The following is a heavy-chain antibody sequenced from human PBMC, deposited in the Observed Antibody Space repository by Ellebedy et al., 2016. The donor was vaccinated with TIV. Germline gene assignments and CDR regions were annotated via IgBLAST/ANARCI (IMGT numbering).Heavy chain of an antibody. D-gene: IGHD5-18*01. CDR2: INPSGGST. J-gene: IGHJ4*01. CDR1: GYTFTRYY. CDR3: ARGDTAMVFFDY. Sequence: ASVKVSXXASGYTFTRYYMHWVRQAPGQGLEWMGIINPSGGSTSYEQKLQGRVTMTRDTSSSTAYMELSSLTSDDTAVYYCARGDTAMVFFDYWGQGTLVTVTS. V-gene: IGHV1-46*01.